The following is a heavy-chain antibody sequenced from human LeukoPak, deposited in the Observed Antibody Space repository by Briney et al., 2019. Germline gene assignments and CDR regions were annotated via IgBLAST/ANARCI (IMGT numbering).Heavy chain of an antibody. D-gene: IGHD3-10*02. Sequence: GRSLRLSCAASGFTFSSYAMHWVRQAPGKGLEWVSGISGSGGNTYYADSVKGRFTISRDNSKNTLYLQMHSLRAEDTAVYYCAELGITMIGGVWGKGTTVTISS. J-gene: IGHJ6*04. CDR2: ISGSGGNT. CDR3: AELGITMIGGV. V-gene: IGHV3-23*01. CDR1: GFTFSSYA.